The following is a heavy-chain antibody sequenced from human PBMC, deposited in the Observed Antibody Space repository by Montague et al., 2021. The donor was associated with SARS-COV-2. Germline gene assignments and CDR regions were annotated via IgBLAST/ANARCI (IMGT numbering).Heavy chain of an antibody. CDR2: INHSGST. CDR1: SGSFRGYY. J-gene: IGHJ6*04. CDR3: ARLGAITLVRGITKADFSNYGRDV. V-gene: IGHV4-34*01. Sequence: SETLSLTCAVSSGSFRGYYWSWIRQPPGKGLEWIGEINHSGSTTYNPSLESRVSISVDTSNKQFSLKVTSVTAADTAVYYCARLGAITLVRGITKADFSNYGRDVGGKGTRVTV. D-gene: IGHD3-10*01.